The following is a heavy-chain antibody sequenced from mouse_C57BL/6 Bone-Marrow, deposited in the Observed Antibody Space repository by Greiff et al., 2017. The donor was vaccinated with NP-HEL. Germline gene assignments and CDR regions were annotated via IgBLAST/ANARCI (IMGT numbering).Heavy chain of an antibody. CDR1: GFSLTSYG. D-gene: IGHD1-1*01. Sequence: VQLQQSGPGLVQPSQSLSITCTVSGFSLTSYGVHWVRQSPGKGLEWLGVIWSGGSTDYHAAFISRLSIRKDNSKRQVFFKMNSLQADDTAIYYCARRQFITTVDYAMDYWGQGTSVTVSS. CDR3: ARRQFITTVDYAMDY. J-gene: IGHJ4*01. V-gene: IGHV2-2*01. CDR2: IWSGGST.